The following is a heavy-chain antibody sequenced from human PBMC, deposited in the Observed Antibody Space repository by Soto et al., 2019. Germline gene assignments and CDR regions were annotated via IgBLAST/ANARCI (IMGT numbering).Heavy chain of an antibody. CDR1: GYSFTSYL. D-gene: IGHD2-2*01. Sequence: GAALKISCTGSGYSFTSYLISWVRPKPGKGLEWMGRIDPSDSYTNYSPSFQGHVTISADKSISTAYLQWSSLKASDTAMYYCARHEIKYCSSTSCYDFYYYGMDVWGQGTTVTVSS. CDR3: ARHEIKYCSSTSCYDFYYYGMDV. J-gene: IGHJ6*02. CDR2: IDPSDSYT. V-gene: IGHV5-10-1*01.